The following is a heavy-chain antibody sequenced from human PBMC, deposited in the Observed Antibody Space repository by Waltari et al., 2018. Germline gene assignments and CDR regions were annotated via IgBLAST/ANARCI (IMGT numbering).Heavy chain of an antibody. D-gene: IGHD4-17*01. J-gene: IGHJ4*02. Sequence: QVHLVQSGAEVKKPGASVKVSCKASGYTFTGYYLQWVRRAPGQGLEWMGRINPNRGETNYAQKCKGRVTLTRDTSINTAYMELSSLKSDDTAVYYCARDLGSDYGNRDYWGQGTLVTVPS. CDR3: ARDLGSDYGNRDY. V-gene: IGHV1-2*06. CDR1: GYTFTGYY. CDR2: INPNRGET.